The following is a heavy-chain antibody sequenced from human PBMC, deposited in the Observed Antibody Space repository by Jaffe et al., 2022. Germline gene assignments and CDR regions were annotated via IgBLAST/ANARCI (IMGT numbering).Heavy chain of an antibody. D-gene: IGHD2-15*01. J-gene: IGHJ3*02. CDR3: AKDVRSGAHYFTDDAFDI. Sequence: EVQLLESGGGLVQPGGSLRLSCAASGFTFSSYAMSWVRQAPGKGLEWVSAISGSGGSTYYADSVKGRFTISRDNSKNTLYLQMNSLRAEDTAVYYCAKDVRSGAHYFTDDAFDIWGQGTMVTVSS. CDR1: GFTFSSYA. V-gene: IGHV3-23*01. CDR2: ISGSGGST.